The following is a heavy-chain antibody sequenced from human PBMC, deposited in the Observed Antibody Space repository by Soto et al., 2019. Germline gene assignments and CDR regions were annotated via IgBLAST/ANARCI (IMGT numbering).Heavy chain of an antibody. D-gene: IGHD4-4*01. CDR2: ISAYNGNT. J-gene: IGHJ6*02. V-gene: IGHV1-18*04. CDR3: ARDLYETTVTTYDRYGMDV. CDR1: GYTFTSYG. Sequence: QVQLVQSGAEVKKPGASVKVSCKASGYTFTSYGISWVRQAPGQGLEWMGWISAYNGNTNYAQKLQGRVTMTTDTTTSTAYMELRSLRSDDAAVYYWARDLYETTVTTYDRYGMDVWGQGTTVTFAS.